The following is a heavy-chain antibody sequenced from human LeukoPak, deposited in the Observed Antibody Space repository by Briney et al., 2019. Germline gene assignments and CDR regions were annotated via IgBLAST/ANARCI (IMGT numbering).Heavy chain of an antibody. Sequence: ASVKVSCKASGYTFTSYGISWVRQAPGQGLEWMGWISADNGNTNYAQKLQGRVTMTTDTSTSTAYMELRSLRSDDTAVYYCARAGISAYYYYMDVWGKGTTVTVSS. J-gene: IGHJ6*03. CDR1: GYTFTSYG. CDR2: ISADNGNT. D-gene: IGHD6-25*01. CDR3: ARAGISAYYYYMDV. V-gene: IGHV1-18*01.